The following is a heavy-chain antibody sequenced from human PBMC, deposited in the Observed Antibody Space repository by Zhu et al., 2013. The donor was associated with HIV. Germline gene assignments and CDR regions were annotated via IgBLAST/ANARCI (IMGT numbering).Heavy chain of an antibody. CDR3: ARGTLRDSLGLPVVPAAIHGDFYYDMDV. V-gene: IGHV1-69*06. CDR1: GGTLSNYA. Sequence: QVQLVQSGAEVRKPGSAVKVSCKPSGGTLSNYAVNWVRQAPGQGPEWMGGIIPIFETPNYAQKFQGRVTMTADKSRTTAYMELSSLRSEDTAVYYCARGTLRDSLGLPVVPAAIHGDFYYDMDVWGQGTTVTVSS. D-gene: IGHD2-2*02. CDR2: IIPIFETP. J-gene: IGHJ6*02.